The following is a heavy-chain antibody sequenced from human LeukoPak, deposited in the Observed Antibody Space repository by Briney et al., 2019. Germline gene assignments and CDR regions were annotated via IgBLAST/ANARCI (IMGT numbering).Heavy chain of an antibody. D-gene: IGHD2-15*01. J-gene: IGHJ4*02. CDR2: ISSKANSYAT. V-gene: IGHV3-73*01. Sequence: GGSLRLSCAASGFTFSGSAMHWVRQASGKWLEWVGRISSKANSYATAYAASVKGRFTISRDDSKNTAYLQMNSLKTEDTAVYYCTRRVVVVAANTSGDYWGQGTLVTVSS. CDR1: GFTFSGSA. CDR3: TRRVVVVAANTSGDY.